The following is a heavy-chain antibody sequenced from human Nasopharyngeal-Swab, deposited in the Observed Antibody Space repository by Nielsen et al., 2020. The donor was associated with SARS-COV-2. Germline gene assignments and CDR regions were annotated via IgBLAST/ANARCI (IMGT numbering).Heavy chain of an antibody. CDR3: ARDAPAHYGAFY. V-gene: IGHV3-30*03. Sequence: PGKGLEWVAFIAHDASNEYYGDSVKGRFSISRDSSKSTLYLQMDSLRGEDTAVYYCARDAPAHYGAFYWGRGTLVTVSS. D-gene: IGHD4-17*01. J-gene: IGHJ4*02. CDR2: IAHDASNE.